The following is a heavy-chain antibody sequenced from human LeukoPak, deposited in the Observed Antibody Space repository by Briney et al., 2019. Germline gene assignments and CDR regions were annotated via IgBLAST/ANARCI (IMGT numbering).Heavy chain of an antibody. CDR2: ISAYNSNT. J-gene: IGHJ3*01. CDR3: ARDPDCSGGSCYSEFVASAFDV. V-gene: IGHV1-18*01. Sequence: VASVKVSCKTSGYTFTSYDINWVRQATGQGLEWMGWISAYNSNTNYAQKLQGRVTMTTDTSTSTAYMELRSLRSDDTAVYYCARDPDCSGGSCYSEFVASAFDVWGQGTMVTVSS. D-gene: IGHD2-15*01. CDR1: GYTFTSYD.